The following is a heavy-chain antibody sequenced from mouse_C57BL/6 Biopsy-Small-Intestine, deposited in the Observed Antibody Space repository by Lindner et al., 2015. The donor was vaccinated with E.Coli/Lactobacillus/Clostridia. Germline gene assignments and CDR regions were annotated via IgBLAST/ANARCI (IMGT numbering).Heavy chain of an antibody. D-gene: IGHD1-1*01. CDR1: GYAFSSSW. Sequence: VQLQESGPELVKPGASVKISCKASGYAFSSSWMNWVKQRPGKGLEWTGRIYSGDGDTNYNGKFKGKATLTADKSSSTAYMQLSSLTSEDSAVYFCARFDYGSSYYFDYWGQGTTLTVSS. CDR2: IYSGDGDT. CDR3: ARFDYGSSYYFDY. V-gene: IGHV1-82*01. J-gene: IGHJ2*01.